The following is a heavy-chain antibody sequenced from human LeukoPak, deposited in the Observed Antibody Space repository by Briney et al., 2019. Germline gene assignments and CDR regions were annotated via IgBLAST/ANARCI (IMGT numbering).Heavy chain of an antibody. J-gene: IGHJ4*02. CDR1: GFTFDDYA. Sequence: GRSLRLSCAASGFTFDDYAMHWVRQAPGKGLEWVSGISWNSGSIGYADSVKGRFTISRDNSKNTLYLQMNSLRAEDTAVYYCAKDSGYYDSSGPKGYWGQGTLVTVSS. CDR3: AKDSGYYDSSGPKGY. CDR2: ISWNSGSI. V-gene: IGHV3-9*01. D-gene: IGHD3-22*01.